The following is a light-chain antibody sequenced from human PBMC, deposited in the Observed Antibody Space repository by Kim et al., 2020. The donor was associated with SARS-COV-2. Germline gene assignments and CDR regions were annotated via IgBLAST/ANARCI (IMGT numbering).Light chain of an antibody. CDR3: QQRYNTPRYT. V-gene: IGKV1-39*01. CDR2: SAS. Sequence: ASVGDKVAITGRASQHINTFFNSYQQQPGRAPTLLINSASSLRSGVPSWLSGRGAGTAFSLTISSMQPTDFATYYCQQRYNTPRYTFGQGTKLEI. J-gene: IGKJ2*01. CDR1: QHINTF.